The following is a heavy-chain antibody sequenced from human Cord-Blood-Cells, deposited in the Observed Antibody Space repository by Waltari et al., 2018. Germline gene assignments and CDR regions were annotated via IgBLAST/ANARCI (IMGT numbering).Heavy chain of an antibody. Sequence: EVQLVESGGGLVQPGGSLRLSGAASGFNWSSHGITWVRQAPGKGLEWVSSISSSSSYIYYADSVKGRFTISRDNAKNSLYLQMNSLRAEDTTVYYCARVGSTSCYDYWGQGTLVTVSS. V-gene: IGHV3-21*01. CDR3: ARVGSTSCYDY. CDR2: ISSSSSYI. D-gene: IGHD2-2*01. CDR1: GFNWSSHG. J-gene: IGHJ4*02.